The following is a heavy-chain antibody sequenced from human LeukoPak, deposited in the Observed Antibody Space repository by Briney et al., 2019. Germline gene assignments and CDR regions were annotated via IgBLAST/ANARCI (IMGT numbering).Heavy chain of an antibody. J-gene: IGHJ4*02. CDR2: ISYDGSNK. CDR3: AKDRGTYYYDSCFDY. CDR1: GFTFSSYG. D-gene: IGHD3-22*01. Sequence: GGSLRLSCAASGFTFSSYGMHWVRQAPGKGLEWVAVISYDGSNKYYADSVKGRFTISRDNSKNTLYLQMNSLRAEDTAVYYCAKDRGTYYYDSCFDYWGQGTLVTVPS. V-gene: IGHV3-30*18.